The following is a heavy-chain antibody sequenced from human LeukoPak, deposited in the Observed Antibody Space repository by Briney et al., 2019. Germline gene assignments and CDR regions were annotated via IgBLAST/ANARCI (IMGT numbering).Heavy chain of an antibody. D-gene: IGHD3-9*01. V-gene: IGHV3-7*03. Sequence: GGSLRVSCAASGFTFSLYWMSWVRRAPGKGLEWVANIKQDGSEKNYVDSVKGRFTISRDNAKNSLYLQMNNLRVEDTAMYYCAGGTGFIIKDWGQGTLVTVSS. CDR2: IKQDGSEK. J-gene: IGHJ4*02. CDR1: GFTFSLYW. CDR3: AGGTGFIIKD.